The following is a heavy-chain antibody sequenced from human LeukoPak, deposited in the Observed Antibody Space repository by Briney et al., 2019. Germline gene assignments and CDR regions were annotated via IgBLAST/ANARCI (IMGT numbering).Heavy chain of an antibody. V-gene: IGHV4-38-2*02. D-gene: IGHD3-22*01. CDR2: MYHSGTT. CDR3: ARVYDSDFSEYFED. CDR1: AFSSSSGYY. J-gene: IGHJ1*01. Sequence: SETLSLTGTGSAFSSSSGYYGGWIRQPPGKGLEWIGHMYHSGTTYYNPSLRSRVTMSVDITKTLFSLKLSSVTAADTAVYYCARVYDSDFSEYFEDRGPGTQVTVSS.